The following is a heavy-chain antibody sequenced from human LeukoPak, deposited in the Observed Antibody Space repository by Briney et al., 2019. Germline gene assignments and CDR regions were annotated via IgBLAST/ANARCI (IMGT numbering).Heavy chain of an antibody. Sequence: GGSLRLSCAASGFTFTSCAMHWVRQAPGKGLEWVAVMWYDGSNKYYADSVKGRFTISRDDSKNTLYLQMNSLRAEDTAMYYCARGLTPVMKYYFDYWGQGTLVTVSS. V-gene: IGHV3-33*08. D-gene: IGHD4-11*01. CDR1: GFTFTSCA. CDR2: MWYDGSNK. J-gene: IGHJ4*02. CDR3: ARGLTPVMKYYFDY.